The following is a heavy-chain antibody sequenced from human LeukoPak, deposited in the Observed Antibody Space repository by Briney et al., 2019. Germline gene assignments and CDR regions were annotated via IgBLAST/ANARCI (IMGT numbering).Heavy chain of an antibody. CDR2: ISGSGGST. J-gene: IGHJ4*02. Sequence: GGSLRLSCAASAFTFSSYAMSWVRQAPGKWLEWVSGISGSGGSTYYADSVKGRFTISRDNSKNTLYLQMNSLRAEDTAVYYCAKALGRSGEYYFDYWGQGTLVTVSS. CDR1: AFTFSSYA. D-gene: IGHD6-25*01. CDR3: AKALGRSGEYYFDY. V-gene: IGHV3-23*01.